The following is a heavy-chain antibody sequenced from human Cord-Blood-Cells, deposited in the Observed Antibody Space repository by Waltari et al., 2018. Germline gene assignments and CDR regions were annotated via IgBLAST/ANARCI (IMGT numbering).Heavy chain of an antibody. V-gene: IGHV3-48*03. CDR3: ARDGVLLWFGELFDY. CDR2: ISSSGSTI. Sequence: EVQLVESGGGLVQPGGSLRLSCAASGFTFSSYEMNWVRQAPGKGREWVYYISSSGSTIYYADSVKGRFTISRDNAKNSLYLQMNSLRAEDTAVYYCARDGVLLWFGELFDYWGQGTLVTVSS. CDR1: GFTFSSYE. D-gene: IGHD3-10*01. J-gene: IGHJ4*02.